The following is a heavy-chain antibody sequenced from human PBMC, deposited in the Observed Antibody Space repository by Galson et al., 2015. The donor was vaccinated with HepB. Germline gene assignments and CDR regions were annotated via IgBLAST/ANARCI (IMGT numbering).Heavy chain of an antibody. CDR1: GGSISSYY. J-gene: IGHJ4*01. Sequence: ETLSLTCTVSGGSISSYYWSWIRQPPGKGPEWIGYIYQSGKTFYNPSLMSRVSLSVDTSKNQFSLNLTSAIAADTAVYYCARGQKGPGTSWFPFNYWGHGTLVTVSS. CDR2: IYQSGKT. D-gene: IGHD6-13*01. CDR3: ARGQKGPGTSWFPFNY. V-gene: IGHV4-59*01.